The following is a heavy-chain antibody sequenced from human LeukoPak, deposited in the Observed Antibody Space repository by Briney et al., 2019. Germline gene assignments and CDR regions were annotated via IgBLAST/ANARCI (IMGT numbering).Heavy chain of an antibody. D-gene: IGHD1-7*01. CDR3: AKDRRGNWNYVGHFDH. J-gene: IGHJ4*02. CDR1: GFTFSNYA. Sequence: GGSLRLSCAASGFTFSNYAMSWVRQAPGRGLEWVSTSSESGGATRYADSVKGRFTISRDNSMNTLYLQMDNLRAEDTAVYYYAKDRRGNWNYVGHFDHWGQGTLVTVSS. CDR2: SSESGGAT. V-gene: IGHV3-23*01.